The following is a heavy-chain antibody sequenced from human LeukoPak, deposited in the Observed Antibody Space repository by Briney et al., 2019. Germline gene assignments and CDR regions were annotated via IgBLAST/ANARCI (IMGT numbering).Heavy chain of an antibody. J-gene: IGHJ6*03. D-gene: IGHD3-9*01. CDR3: SRSSEGPNYDILTGYYYYYYMDV. CDR2: IRSEANSYAT. Sequence: GGSLRLSCAASGFIFSGSAMHWVRQASGKPLEWVGRIRSEANSYATAYAASVKGRFTISRDDSKNTTYLQMNSLKTEDTAVYYCSRSSEGPNYDILTGYYYYYYMDVWGKGTTVTISS. V-gene: IGHV3-73*01. CDR1: GFIFSGSA.